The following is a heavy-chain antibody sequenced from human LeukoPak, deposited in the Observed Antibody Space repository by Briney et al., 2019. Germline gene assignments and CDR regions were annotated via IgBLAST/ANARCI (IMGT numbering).Heavy chain of an antibody. D-gene: IGHD6-13*01. Sequence: GGSLRLSCAASGFTFSSYEMNWVRQAPGKGLEWVSGIRGSGAITYYADSVKGRFTISRDNSKSTLFLHMNSLRAEDTAVYYCAKDRGSWFALFDSWGQGTLVTVSS. J-gene: IGHJ4*02. CDR2: IRGSGAIT. CDR3: AKDRGSWFALFDS. CDR1: GFTFSSYE. V-gene: IGHV3-23*01.